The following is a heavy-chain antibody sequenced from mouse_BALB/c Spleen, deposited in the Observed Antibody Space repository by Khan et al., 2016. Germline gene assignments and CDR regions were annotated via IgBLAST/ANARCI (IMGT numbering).Heavy chain of an antibody. CDR3: ANYFGSWYFDV. CDR1: GYSITSDYA. J-gene: IGHJ1*01. Sequence: EVQLQESGPGLVKPSQSLSLTCTVSGYSITSDYAWNWIRQFPGNKLEWMGYISYSGSTSYNPSLKSRISITRDTSKNQFFLQLNSVTTEDTATXYCANYFGSWYFDVRGAGTTVTVSS. D-gene: IGHD1-2*01. V-gene: IGHV3-2*02. CDR2: ISYSGST.